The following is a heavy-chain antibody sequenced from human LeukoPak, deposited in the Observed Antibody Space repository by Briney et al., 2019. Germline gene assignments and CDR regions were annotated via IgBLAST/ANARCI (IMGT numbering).Heavy chain of an antibody. V-gene: IGHV4-59*12. D-gene: IGHD5-24*01. CDR2: IYYSGST. CDR1: GGSISSYY. J-gene: IGHJ4*02. Sequence: PSETLSLTCTVSGGSISSYYWSWIRQPPGKGLEWIGYIYYSGSTNYNPPLKSRVTISVDTSKNQFSLKLSSVTAADTAVYYCARLVRWLQLYYFYYCGQGTLVTVSS. CDR3: ARLVRWLQLYYFYY.